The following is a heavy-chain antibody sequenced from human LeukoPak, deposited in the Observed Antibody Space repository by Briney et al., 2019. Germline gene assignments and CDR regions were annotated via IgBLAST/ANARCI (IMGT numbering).Heavy chain of an antibody. Sequence: GESLKIPCKGSGYTFTSYWIGWVRQMPGKGLEGMGIIYPGYSDTRYSPSFQGQVTISADKSNSTAYLQWSSLKASDTAMYYCARRDSYGRNTFDYWGQGTLVTVSS. V-gene: IGHV5-51*01. D-gene: IGHD5-18*01. J-gene: IGHJ4*02. CDR2: IYPGYSDT. CDR3: ARRDSYGRNTFDY. CDR1: GYTFTSYW.